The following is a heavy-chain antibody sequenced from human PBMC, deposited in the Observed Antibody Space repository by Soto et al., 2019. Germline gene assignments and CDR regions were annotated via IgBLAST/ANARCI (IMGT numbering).Heavy chain of an antibody. J-gene: IGHJ6*02. V-gene: IGHV3-23*01. CDR3: AKDGDRGTVVVYYYGMDV. D-gene: IGHD2-2*01. CDR1: GFTFSSYA. CDR2: ISGSGGST. Sequence: PGGSLRLSCAASGFTFSSYAMSWVRQAPGKGLEWVSAISGSGGSTYYADSVKGRFTISRDNSKNTLYLQMNSLRAEDTAVYYCAKDGDRGTVVVYYYGMDVWGQGTTVTVSS.